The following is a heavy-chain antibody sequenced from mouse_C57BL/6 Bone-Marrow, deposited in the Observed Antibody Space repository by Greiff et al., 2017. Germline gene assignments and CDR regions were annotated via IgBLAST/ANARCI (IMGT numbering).Heavy chain of an antibody. J-gene: IGHJ4*01. CDR2: IYIGNGYT. V-gene: IGHV1-58*01. CDR3: AIMITTVYYYAMDY. D-gene: IGHD2-4*01. CDR1: GYTFTSYG. Sequence: EVQLQQSGAELVRPGSSVKMSCKTSGYTFTSYGINWVKQRPGQGLEWIGYIYIGNGYTEYNEKFKGKATLTSDTSSSTAYMHLSSLTSEDSAIYFCAIMITTVYYYAMDYWGQGTSVTVSS.